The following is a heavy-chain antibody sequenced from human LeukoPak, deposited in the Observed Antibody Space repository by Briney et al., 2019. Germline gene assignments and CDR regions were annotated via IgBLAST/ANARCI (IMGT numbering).Heavy chain of an antibody. J-gene: IGHJ3*02. CDR1: GFTFSSYS. CDR2: ISSSSSYI. Sequence: PGGSPRLSCAASGFTFSSYSMNWVRQAPGKGLEWVSSISSSSSYIYYADSVKGRFTISRDNAKNSLYLQMNSLRAEDTAVYYCARHGKMAADAFDIWGQGTMVTVSS. D-gene: IGHD2-8*01. V-gene: IGHV3-21*01. CDR3: ARHGKMAADAFDI.